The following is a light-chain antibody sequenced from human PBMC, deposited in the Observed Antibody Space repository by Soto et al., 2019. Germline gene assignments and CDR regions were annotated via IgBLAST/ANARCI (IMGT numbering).Light chain of an antibody. CDR2: GTI. Sequence: QAVLTQPPSVSGAPGQRVTISCTGSSSNIGAGYDVHWYQQRPETAPKLLIFGTINRPSGVPDRFSGSKSGTSASLAITGPQAEDEGDYYCQSYDSTLSARYVFGTGTKLTVL. CDR3: QSYDSTLSARYV. J-gene: IGLJ1*01. CDR1: SSNIGAGYD. V-gene: IGLV1-40*01.